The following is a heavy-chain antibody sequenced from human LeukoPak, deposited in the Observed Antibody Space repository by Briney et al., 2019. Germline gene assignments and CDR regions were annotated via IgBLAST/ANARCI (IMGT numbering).Heavy chain of an antibody. D-gene: IGHD6-13*01. V-gene: IGHV3-21*01. CDR2: ISSSSSYI. Sequence: GGSLRLSCAASGFTFSSYSMNWVRQAPGRGLEWVSSISSSSSYIYYAHSVKGRFTISRDNAKHSLYLQMNSLRAEDTVVYYCASFPAAAAEARIPRDPYYYYYMDVWGKGTTVTVSS. CDR3: ASFPAAAAEARIPRDPYYYYYMDV. J-gene: IGHJ6*03. CDR1: GFTFSSYS.